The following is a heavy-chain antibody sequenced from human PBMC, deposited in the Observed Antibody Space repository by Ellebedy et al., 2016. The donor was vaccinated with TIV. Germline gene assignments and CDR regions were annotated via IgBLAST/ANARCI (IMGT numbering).Heavy chain of an antibody. CDR3: AREQGSVFHH. Sequence: AASVKVSCKASGYVFTDSYIYWVRQAPGQGLEWMGWIDPKYGGTMYTQKFQGRVTMTRDTSLSTVYMELRRLKSDDTAVYYCAREQGSVFHHWGQGTLVTVSS. V-gene: IGHV1-2*02. CDR2: IDPKYGGT. J-gene: IGHJ4*02. CDR1: GYVFTDSY.